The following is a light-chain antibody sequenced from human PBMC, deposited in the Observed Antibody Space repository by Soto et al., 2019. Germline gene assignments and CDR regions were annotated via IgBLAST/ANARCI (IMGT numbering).Light chain of an antibody. J-gene: IGKJ1*01. CDR3: MQATQSHWT. CDR2: KVS. Sequence: DIVMTQTPLSSPVTLGQAASIFCRSSQSLLRSDGNTYLSWFQQRPGQPPRLLIYKVSDRFSGVPDRFSGSGAGTDFTLTISRVEAEDVGIYYCMQATQSHWTFGQGTKVDIK. V-gene: IGKV2-24*01. CDR1: QSLLRSDGNTY.